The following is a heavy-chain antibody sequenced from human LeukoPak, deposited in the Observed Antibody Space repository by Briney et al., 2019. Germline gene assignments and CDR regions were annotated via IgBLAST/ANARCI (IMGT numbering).Heavy chain of an antibody. CDR2: INHSGST. CDR1: GGSFSGYY. Sequence: SETLSLTCAVYGGSFSGYYWSWIRQPPGKGLEWIGEINHSGSTNYNPSLKSRVTISVDTSKNQFSLKLSSVTAADTAVYYCASLDSSYYYDTSGYYYQPCYWGQGTLVTVSS. CDR3: ASLDSSYYYDTSGYYYQPCY. V-gene: IGHV4-34*01. J-gene: IGHJ4*02. D-gene: IGHD3-22*01.